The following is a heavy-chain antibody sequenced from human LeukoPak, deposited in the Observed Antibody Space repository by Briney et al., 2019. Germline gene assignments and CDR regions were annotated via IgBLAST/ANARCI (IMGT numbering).Heavy chain of an antibody. CDR3: ARGYDFWSGYFGY. D-gene: IGHD3-3*01. J-gene: IGHJ4*02. CDR1: GYSFTSYW. Sequence: GESLKISCKGSGYSFTSYWIGWVRQMPGKGLEWMGIIYPGDSDTRYSPSFQGHVTISADKSTSTAYLQWSSLKASDTAMYYCARGYDFWSGYFGYWGQGTQVTVSS. V-gene: IGHV5-51*01. CDR2: IYPGDSDT.